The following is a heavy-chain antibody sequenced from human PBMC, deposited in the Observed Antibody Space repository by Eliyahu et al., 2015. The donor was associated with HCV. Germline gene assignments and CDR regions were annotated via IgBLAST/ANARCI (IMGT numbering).Heavy chain of an antibody. CDR1: GFPFNAYE. Sequence: RLSCAASGFPFNAYEFNWVRQAPGEGLEWLSYISTSGTAIYYADSVKGRFTISRDNAKNSVFLQMNSLRAEDTAVYYCARFEQFDRDGVYYFDYWGQGTLVAVSS. D-gene: IGHD3-9*01. J-gene: IGHJ4*02. V-gene: IGHV3-48*03. CDR3: ARFEQFDRDGVYYFDY. CDR2: ISTSGTAI.